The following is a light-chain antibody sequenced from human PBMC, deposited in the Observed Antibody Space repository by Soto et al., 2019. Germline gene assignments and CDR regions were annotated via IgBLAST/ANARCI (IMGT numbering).Light chain of an antibody. CDR2: GAS. V-gene: IGKV3-20*01. Sequence: EIVLTQSPGTLSLSPGERATLSCRASQSVSSSYLAWYQQKPGQAPRLIIYGASDRATGIPDRFSGSGSGTDFTLTISRPEPEDFAVYYCQQYCSSPDTFGQGTKLEIK. CDR3: QQYCSSPDT. CDR1: QSVSSSY. J-gene: IGKJ2*01.